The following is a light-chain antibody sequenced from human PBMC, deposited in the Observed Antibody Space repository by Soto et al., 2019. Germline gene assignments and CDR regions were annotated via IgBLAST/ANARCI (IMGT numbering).Light chain of an antibody. CDR3: QQFNTYPRTLT. J-gene: IGKJ4*01. Sequence: AIQLAQSPSSLSASVGDRVTITCRASQGTSSALAWYQQKPDKPPELLIYDASSLKSGVPSRFSGSGSGTDFNLTISSLQPEDSSTYYCQQFNTYPRTLTFGGGTKVEIK. CDR2: DAS. CDR1: QGTSSA. V-gene: IGKV1-13*02.